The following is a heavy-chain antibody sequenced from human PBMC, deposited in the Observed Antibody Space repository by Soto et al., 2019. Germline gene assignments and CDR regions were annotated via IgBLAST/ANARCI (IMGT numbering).Heavy chain of an antibody. Sequence: PGGSLRLSCAASGFTFSSYGMHWVRQAPGKGLEWVAVIWYDGSNKYYADSVKGRFTISRDNSKNTLYLQMNSLRAEDTAVYYCARAFYYYYMDVWGKGTTVTVSS. CDR2: IWYDGSNK. CDR1: GFTFSSYG. J-gene: IGHJ6*03. V-gene: IGHV3-33*01. CDR3: ARAFYYYYMDV.